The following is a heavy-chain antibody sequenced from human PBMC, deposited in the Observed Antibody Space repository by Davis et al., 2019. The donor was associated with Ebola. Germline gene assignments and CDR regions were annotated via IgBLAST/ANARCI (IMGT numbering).Heavy chain of an antibody. D-gene: IGHD2-15*01. CDR3: AREGMGYCSGGSCYSYYYYGMDV. CDR1: GYTFTSYD. CDR2: ISAYNGNT. J-gene: IGHJ6*02. Sequence: ASVKVSCKASGYTFTSYDINWVRQAPGQGLEWMGWISAYNGNTNYAQKLQGRVTMTTDTSTSTAYMELRSLRSDDTAVYYCAREGMGYCSGGSCYSYYYYGMDVWGQGTTVTVSS. V-gene: IGHV1-18*01.